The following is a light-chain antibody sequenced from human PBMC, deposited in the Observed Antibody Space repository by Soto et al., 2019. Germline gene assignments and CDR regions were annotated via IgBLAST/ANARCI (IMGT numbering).Light chain of an antibody. V-gene: IGKV3-20*01. CDR1: QSVSSIY. J-gene: IGKJ1*01. CDR3: QQYGSARWT. Sequence: EIVLTQSTGTLSLSPGERATLSCRASQSVSSIYLAWYQQKPGQAPRLLIYGASSRATGIPDRFSGSGSGTDFTLTISRLEPEDVAVYYGQQYGSARWTFGQGTKVDIK. CDR2: GAS.